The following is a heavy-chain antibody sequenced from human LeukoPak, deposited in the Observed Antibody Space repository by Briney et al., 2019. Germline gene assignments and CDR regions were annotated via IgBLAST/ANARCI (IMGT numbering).Heavy chain of an antibody. J-gene: IGHJ5*02. CDR2: INTSGST. D-gene: IGHD2-2*01. V-gene: IGHV4-4*07. CDR3: ARYHLLNRGVNWFDP. Sequence: SETLSLTCTVSGGSISSYFWSWIRQPAGKGPEWSGRINTSGSTNYNPSLNSRVTISVDTSKNQFSLKLSSVTAADTAVYYCARYHLLNRGVNWFDPWGQGILVTVSS. CDR1: GGSISSYF.